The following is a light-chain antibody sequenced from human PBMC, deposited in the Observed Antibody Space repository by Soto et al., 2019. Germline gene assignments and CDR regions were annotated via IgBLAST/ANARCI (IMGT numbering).Light chain of an antibody. CDR1: QSVSNSS. CDR2: APS. CDR3: QVYGNSPLYT. V-gene: IGKV3-20*01. J-gene: IGKJ2*01. Sequence: EIVLTQSPGTLSLSPGERATFSCRASQSVSNSSLAWYHQKPGQAPRLLLFAPSKSATGIPDTFSGSGSRTDFTLTISRLEPEDFAVYYCQVYGNSPLYTFGQGTRLAIK.